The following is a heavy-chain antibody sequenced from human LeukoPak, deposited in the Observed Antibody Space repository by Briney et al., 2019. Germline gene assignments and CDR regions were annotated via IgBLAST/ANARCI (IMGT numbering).Heavy chain of an antibody. CDR3: ARAYCSSTSCYTEGWFDP. CDR1: SYSIISGYS. V-gene: IGHV4-38-2*02. J-gene: IGHJ5*02. Sequence: SETLSLTCTVSSYSIISGYSWEWIRQPPGKGLEWIGSFHYSGSTYYNPSLMSRVTISGDTSKNQFSLRLSSVTAADTAVYYCARAYCSSTSCYTEGWFDPWGQGTLVTVSS. CDR2: FHYSGST. D-gene: IGHD2-2*02.